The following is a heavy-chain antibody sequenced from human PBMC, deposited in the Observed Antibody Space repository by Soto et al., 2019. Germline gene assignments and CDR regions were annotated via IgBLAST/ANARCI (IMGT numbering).Heavy chain of an antibody. V-gene: IGHV2-26*01. CDR1: GFSLSNARMG. CDR2: IFSNDEK. CDR3: ARTSRGYYYDSSGYYDY. Sequence: QVTLKESGPVLVKPTETLTLTCTVSGFSLSNARMGVSWIRQPPGKALERLAHIFSNDEKSYSTFLKSRLTISKDPSKSQVVLTMTNMDPVDTATYYCARTSRGYYYDSSGYYDYWGQGTLVTVSS. D-gene: IGHD3-22*01. J-gene: IGHJ4*02.